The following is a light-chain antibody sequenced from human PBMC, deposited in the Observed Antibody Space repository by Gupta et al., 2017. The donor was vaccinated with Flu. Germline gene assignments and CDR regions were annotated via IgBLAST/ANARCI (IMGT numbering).Light chain of an antibody. J-gene: IGKJ2*01. CDR1: QSVTNNH. CDR2: DAS. Sequence: EIVLTQSPATLSSSPGERATLSCGASQSVTNNHLAWYQQKPGLAPRLLIYDASKRATGIPDRFSGSGSGTDFTLTISRLEPEDFAVYYCQQYGSLPGTFGQGTRLEIK. V-gene: IGKV3D-20*01. CDR3: QQYGSLPGT.